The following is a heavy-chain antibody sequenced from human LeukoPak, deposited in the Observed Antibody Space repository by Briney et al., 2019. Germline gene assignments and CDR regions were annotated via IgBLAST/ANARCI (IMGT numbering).Heavy chain of an antibody. D-gene: IGHD3-16*02. V-gene: IGHV4-34*01. CDR2: INHSGST. CDR3: TRGRMITFGGVIVSTHYYFDY. J-gene: IGHJ4*02. Sequence: SETLSLTCAVYGGSFSGYYWSWTRQPPGKGLEWIGEINHSGSTNYNPSLKSRVTISVDTSKNQFSLKLSSVTAADTAVYYCTRGRMITFGGVIVSTHYYFDYWGQGTLVTVSS. CDR1: GGSFSGYY.